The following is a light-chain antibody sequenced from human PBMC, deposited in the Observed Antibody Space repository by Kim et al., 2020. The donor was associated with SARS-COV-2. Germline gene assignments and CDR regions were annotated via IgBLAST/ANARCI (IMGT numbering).Light chain of an antibody. V-gene: IGKV3-20*01. J-gene: IGKJ2*01. CDR3: QEYGTSRYA. CDR1: QSVSSSY. CDR2: GAS. Sequence: EIVLTQSPGTLSLSPGERATLSCRASQSVSSSYLAWYQQKPGQAPRRLIYGASSRATGIPDRFSGSGSGTDFNLTISRLEPEGMAVKWCQEYGTSRYAFGQGTKLEIK.